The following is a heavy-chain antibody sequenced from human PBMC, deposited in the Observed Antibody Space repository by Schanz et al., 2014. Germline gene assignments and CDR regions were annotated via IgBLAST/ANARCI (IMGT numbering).Heavy chain of an antibody. CDR1: GFTFSTYW. Sequence: EVQLVESGGGLVQPGGSLRLSCAASGFTFSTYWMHWVRQAPGKGLVWVSRTSNDGSFTTFADSVKGRFTISRDNSKNTLYLQVNSLRAEDTAVYYCAKHVRSLTGNDYWGQGTLVTVSS. CDR2: TSNDGSFT. V-gene: IGHV3-74*01. CDR3: AKHVRSLTGNDY. J-gene: IGHJ4*02. D-gene: IGHD3-9*01.